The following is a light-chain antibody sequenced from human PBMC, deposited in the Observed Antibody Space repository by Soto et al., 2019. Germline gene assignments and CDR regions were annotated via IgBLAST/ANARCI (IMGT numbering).Light chain of an antibody. V-gene: IGKV1-39*01. CDR3: QQSYTTPWT. J-gene: IGKJ1*01. CDR1: QSITSY. CDR2: AAS. Sequence: DIQMTQSPSSLSASVGDRVTITCRASQSITSYLNWYQQKPGKAPQLLIYAASILQSGVPSRFSGSGSGTNFTLTTSSLQPEDFATYFCQQSYTTPWTFGQGTKVEVK.